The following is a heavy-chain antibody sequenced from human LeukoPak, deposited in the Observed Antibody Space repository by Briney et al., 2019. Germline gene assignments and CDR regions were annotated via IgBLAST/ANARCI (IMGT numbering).Heavy chain of an antibody. J-gene: IGHJ5*02. CDR1: GYTFSDYY. CDR3: ARGVGTSWFDP. V-gene: IGHV1-2*02. D-gene: IGHD2-2*01. Sequence: GASVKVSCKAYGYTFSDYYPHWVRQAPGQGLEWMGCINPKTGGANFAEKFQGRVTMTRDTSIRTVYMELSRVTYDDTALYYCARGVGTSWFDPWGQGTLVTVSS. CDR2: INPKTGGA.